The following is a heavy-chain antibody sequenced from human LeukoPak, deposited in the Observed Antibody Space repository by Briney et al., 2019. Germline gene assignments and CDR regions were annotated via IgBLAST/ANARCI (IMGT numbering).Heavy chain of an antibody. D-gene: IGHD6-19*01. CDR1: GFTFYTYR. CDR2: IKHDGSEE. J-gene: IGHJ4*02. CDR3: ARGGGGMTVALFDQ. Sequence: PGGSLRLSCAASGFTFYTYRMSWVRQAPGKGLEWVANIKHDGSEENYVDSVKGRFTISRDNAKGSLSLQMNSLRGEDTAVYYCARGGGGMTVALFDQWGQGTPVTVSS. V-gene: IGHV3-7*04.